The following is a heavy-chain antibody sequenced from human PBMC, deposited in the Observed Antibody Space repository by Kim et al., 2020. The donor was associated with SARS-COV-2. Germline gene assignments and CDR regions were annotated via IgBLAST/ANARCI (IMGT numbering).Heavy chain of an antibody. CDR1: GFSFSGYN. J-gene: IGHJ4*02. V-gene: IGHV3-30*04. Sequence: GGSLRLSCAASGFSFSGYNMHWVRQTPGKGLEWVAVISSAGSNKYYVDSVKGRFTISRDNSMNTLYLQMNSLRGEDTAVYHCARDGAGAVAGIHYFDNWGQGTLVTVSS. CDR3: ARDGAGAVAGIHYFDN. CDR2: ISSAGSNK. D-gene: IGHD6-19*01.